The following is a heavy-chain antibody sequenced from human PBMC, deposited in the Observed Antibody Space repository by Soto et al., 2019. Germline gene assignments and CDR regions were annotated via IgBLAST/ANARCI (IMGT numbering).Heavy chain of an antibody. CDR2: ISAYNGNT. D-gene: IGHD2-2*01. CDR3: ARVVVPAASVPNWFDP. CDR1: GYTFTSYG. V-gene: IGHV1-18*01. J-gene: IGHJ5*02. Sequence: ASVKVSCKASGYTFTSYGISWVRQAPGQGLEWMGWISAYNGNTNYAQKLQGRVTMTTDTSTSTAYMELRSLRSDDTAVYYCARVVVPAASVPNWFDPWGQGTLVPSPQ.